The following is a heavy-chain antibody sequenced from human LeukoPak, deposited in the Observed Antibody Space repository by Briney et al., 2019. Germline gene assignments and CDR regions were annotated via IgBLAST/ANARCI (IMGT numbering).Heavy chain of an antibody. J-gene: IGHJ4*02. D-gene: IGHD2-2*01. V-gene: IGHV3-21*01. CDR1: GFTFSSYS. CDR2: ISSSSSYI. Sequence: PGGSLRLSCAASGFTFSSYSMNWVRQAPGKGLEWVSSISSSSSYIYYADSVKGRFTISRDNAKNSLYLQMNSLRAEDTAVYYCARKVVPAAIWYYFDYWGQGTLDTVSS. CDR3: ARKVVPAAIWYYFDY.